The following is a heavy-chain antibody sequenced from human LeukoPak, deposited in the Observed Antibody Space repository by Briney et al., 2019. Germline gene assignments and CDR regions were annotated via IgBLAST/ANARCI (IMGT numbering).Heavy chain of an antibody. CDR1: GGSIGSSNW. CDR3: ASAKKYCSSTSCYAGGRFDP. CDR2: IYHSGST. Sequence: SETLSLTCAVSGGSIGSSNWWSWVRQPPGKGLEWIGEIYHSGSTNYNPSLKSRVTISVDKSKNQFSLKLGSVTAADTAVYYCASAKKYCSSTSCYAGGRFDPWGQGTLVTVSS. V-gene: IGHV4-4*02. D-gene: IGHD2-2*01. J-gene: IGHJ5*02.